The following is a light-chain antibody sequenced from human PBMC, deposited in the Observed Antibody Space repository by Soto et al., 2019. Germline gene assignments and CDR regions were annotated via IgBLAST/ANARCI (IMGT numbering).Light chain of an antibody. CDR1: QSVLYSSNNKNY. V-gene: IGKV4-1*01. CDR3: QQYYSTPRT. J-gene: IGKJ1*01. Sequence: IVMTQSPDSLAVALGERATINWKSSQSVLYSSNNKNYLAWYQQKPGQPPKLLIYWASTRESGVPDRFSGSGSGTDFTLTISSLQAEDVAVYYCQQYYSTPRTFGQGTKVEIK. CDR2: WAS.